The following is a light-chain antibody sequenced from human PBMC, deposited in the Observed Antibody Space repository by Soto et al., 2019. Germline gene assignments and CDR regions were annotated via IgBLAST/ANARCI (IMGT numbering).Light chain of an antibody. Sequence: HCALTQPASVSGSPGQSITISCTGTSSDVGGYNYVSWYQQHPGKAPKLMIYEVSNRPSGVSNRFSGSKSGNTASLTISGLQAEDEADYYCSSYTSSSTWVFGGGTKVTVL. V-gene: IGLV2-14*01. J-gene: IGLJ3*02. CDR1: SSDVGGYNY. CDR3: SSYTSSSTWV. CDR2: EVS.